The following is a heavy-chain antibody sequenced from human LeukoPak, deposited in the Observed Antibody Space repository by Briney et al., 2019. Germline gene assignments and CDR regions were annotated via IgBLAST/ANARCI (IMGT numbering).Heavy chain of an antibody. CDR1: GIPFSSFG. V-gene: IGHV3-30*02. D-gene: IGHD3-10*01. J-gene: IGHJ3*02. CDR3: ARVVLPHMVRGVILDAFDI. Sequence: PGGSLRLSCAAPGIPFSSFGMHWLRQAPGKGLEWVAFIWYDGSNKYYADSVKGRFTISRDNSKNTLYLQMNSLRAEDTAVYYCARVVLPHMVRGVILDAFDIWGQGTMVTVSS. CDR2: IWYDGSNK.